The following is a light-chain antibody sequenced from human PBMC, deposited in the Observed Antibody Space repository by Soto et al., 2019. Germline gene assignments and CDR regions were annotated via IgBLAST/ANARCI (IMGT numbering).Light chain of an antibody. CDR3: QQYNNWPPWT. CDR1: QSVSSN. CDR2: GAS. Sequence: EIVMTQSPGTLSVSPGERATLSCRASQSVSSNLAWYQQKPGQAPRLLIYGASARATGIPVRFSGSGSGTEFTLTISSLQSEDFAVYYCQQYNNWPPWTFSQGTKVEIK. V-gene: IGKV3-15*01. J-gene: IGKJ1*01.